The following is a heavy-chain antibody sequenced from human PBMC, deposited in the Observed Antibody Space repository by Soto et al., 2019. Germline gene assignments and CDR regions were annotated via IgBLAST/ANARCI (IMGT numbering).Heavy chain of an antibody. CDR2: ISYDGSNK. V-gene: IGHV3-30-3*01. J-gene: IGHJ6*02. Sequence: QVQLVESGGGVVQPGRSLRLSCAASGFTFSSYAMHWVRQAPGQGLEWVALISYDGSNKYYADSVKGRFTISSDNSKNTLYLQMNILRPEDTAVDHCARDQGGTTLYYHGMDVWGQGTTVTVSS. CDR3: ARDQGGTTLYYHGMDV. D-gene: IGHD1-7*01. CDR1: GFTFSSYA.